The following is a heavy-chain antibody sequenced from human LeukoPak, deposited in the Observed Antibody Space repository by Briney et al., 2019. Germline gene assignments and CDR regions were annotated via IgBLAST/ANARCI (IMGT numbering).Heavy chain of an antibody. CDR2: IYHSGST. Sequence: SETLSLTCTVSGGSISSGGYYWSWIRQPPGKGLEWIGYIYHSGSTYYNPSLKSRVTISVDRSKNQFSLKLSSVTAADTAVYYCASFYDSNYYFDYWGQGTLVTVSS. CDR3: ASFYDSNYYFDY. J-gene: IGHJ4*02. CDR1: GGSISSGGYY. D-gene: IGHD4-11*01. V-gene: IGHV4-30-2*01.